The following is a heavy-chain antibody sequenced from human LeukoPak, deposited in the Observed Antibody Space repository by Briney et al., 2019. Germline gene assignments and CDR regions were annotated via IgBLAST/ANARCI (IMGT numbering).Heavy chain of an antibody. CDR2: TSGSGSTI. J-gene: IGHJ5*01. Sequence: GGSLRLSCAASGFIFSGFYMGWIRQAPGKGLEWISYTSGSGSTIYYADSVKGRVTISRDNAKNSLYLQMDSLRAEDTAIYYCARVRWFEQWLGRGTWLDSWGQGTLVTVSS. CDR1: GFIFSGFY. V-gene: IGHV3-11*01. D-gene: IGHD6-19*01. CDR3: ARVRWFEQWLGRGTWLDS.